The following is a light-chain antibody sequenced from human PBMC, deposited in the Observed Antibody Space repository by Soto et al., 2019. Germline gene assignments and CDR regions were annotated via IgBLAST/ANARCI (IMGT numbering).Light chain of an antibody. V-gene: IGKV1-9*01. J-gene: IGKJ2*02. CDR3: QQPDSYPCT. Sequence: DIQLTQSPSFLSASVGDRVTITCRARQGFSNSLAWYQQQPGTAPKLLIYAASTLQSGVPSRFSGSGSGTEFTLTISSLQPEDFATYYCQQPDSYPCTFGEGTKLEIK. CDR2: AAS. CDR1: QGFSNS.